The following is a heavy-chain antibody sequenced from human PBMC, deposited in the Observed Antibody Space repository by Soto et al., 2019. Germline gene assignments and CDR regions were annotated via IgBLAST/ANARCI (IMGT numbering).Heavy chain of an antibody. CDR2: INHSGST. J-gene: IGHJ6*02. V-gene: IGHV4-34*01. CDR1: GGSFSPYY. D-gene: IGHD1-7*01. CDR3: TRGLTGTHYYDGMDV. Sequence: PSETLSLTCAVYGGSFSPYYWSWIRQPPDKGLEWIGEINHSGSTSYNPSLKSRVTMSVDTSKNQISMRLSSVTAADTAVYYCTRGLTGTHYYDGMDVWGHGTTVTVSS.